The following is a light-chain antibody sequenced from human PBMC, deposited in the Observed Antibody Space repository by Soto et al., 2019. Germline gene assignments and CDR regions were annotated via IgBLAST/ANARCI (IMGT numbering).Light chain of an antibody. V-gene: IGLV2-14*01. Sequence: QSVLTQPASVSGSPGQSITISCTGTSSDVGGYNYVSWYQQHPGKAPKLMIYEVSNRPSGVSNRFSGSKSGNTASLTISGIQAEDEADYDCSSYTSSSTVVFGGGTKLTVL. CDR2: EVS. CDR1: SSDVGGYNY. CDR3: SSYTSSSTVV. J-gene: IGLJ2*01.